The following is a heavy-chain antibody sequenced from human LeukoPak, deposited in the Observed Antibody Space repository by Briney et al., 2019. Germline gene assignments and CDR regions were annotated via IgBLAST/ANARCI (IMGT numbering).Heavy chain of an antibody. CDR1: GGSFSGYY. CDR3: ARDRVGENYFDY. V-gene: IGHV4-34*01. CDR2: INHSGST. D-gene: IGHD3-16*01. J-gene: IGHJ4*02. Sequence: SETLSLTCAVYGGSFSGYYWSWIRQPPGKGLEWIGEINHSGSTNYNPSLKSRVTISVDTSKNQFSLKLSSVTAADTAVYYCARDRVGENYFDYWGQGTLVTVSS.